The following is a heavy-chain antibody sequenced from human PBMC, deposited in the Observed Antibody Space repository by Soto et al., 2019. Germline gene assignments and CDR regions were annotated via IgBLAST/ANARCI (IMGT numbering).Heavy chain of an antibody. CDR1: GFTFSSYS. CDR2: ISSSSAYI. D-gene: IGHD3-22*01. J-gene: IGHJ4*02. V-gene: IGHV3-21*01. CDR3: ARGGREITTPLDY. Sequence: EVQLVESGGDLVKPGGSLRLSCADSGFTFSSYSMNWVRQAPGKALEWVSAISSSSAYIFYADSVKGRFTVSSDNAKNSLYLQMNSLSADDTAVYYCARGGREITTPLDYWGQGTLVTVSS.